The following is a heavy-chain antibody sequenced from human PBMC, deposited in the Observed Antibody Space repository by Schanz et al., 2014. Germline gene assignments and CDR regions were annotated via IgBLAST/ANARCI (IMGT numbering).Heavy chain of an antibody. J-gene: IGHJ3*02. CDR3: AKRCSSTSCSHGAFDI. Sequence: EVQLVESGGGLVQPGGSLRLSCAASGFTFSGYWMSWVRQAPGEGLVWVANIKLDGSEKYYVDSVKGRFTISRDNTKNSLYLQMNSLTAEDTVMYYCAKRCSSTSCSHGAFDIWGQGTMVTVSS. CDR1: GFTFSGYW. V-gene: IGHV3-7*03. D-gene: IGHD2-2*01. CDR2: IKLDGSEK.